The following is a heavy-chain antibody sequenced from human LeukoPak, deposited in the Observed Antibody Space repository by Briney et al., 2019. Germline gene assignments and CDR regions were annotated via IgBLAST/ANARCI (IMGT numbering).Heavy chain of an antibody. V-gene: IGHV3-11*04. CDR1: GFTFSDYY. CDR3: AKGGYCSSTSCYSPFDY. CDR2: ISSSGSTI. D-gene: IGHD2-2*03. J-gene: IGHJ4*02. Sequence: KPGGSLRLSCAASGFTFSDYYMSWIRQAPGKGLEWVSYISSSGSTIHYADSVKGRFTISRDNAKNSLYLQMNSLRAEDTAVYYCAKGGYCSSTSCYSPFDYWGQGTLVTVSS.